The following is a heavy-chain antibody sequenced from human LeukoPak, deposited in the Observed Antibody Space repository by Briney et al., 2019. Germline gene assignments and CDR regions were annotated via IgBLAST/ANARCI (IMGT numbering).Heavy chain of an antibody. D-gene: IGHD6-6*01. V-gene: IGHV4-59*08. J-gene: IGHJ4*02. CDR1: GGSVSNYY. CDR2: VYYTGST. CDR3: ARHFAYSSSSYFDY. Sequence: SETLSLTCGVSGGSVSNYYWSWIRQPPGKGLEWIGYVYYTGSTKYNPSLKSRVTMFEDKSKNQFSLRLNCVTVADTAVYYCARHFAYSSSSYFDYWGQGSLVTVSS.